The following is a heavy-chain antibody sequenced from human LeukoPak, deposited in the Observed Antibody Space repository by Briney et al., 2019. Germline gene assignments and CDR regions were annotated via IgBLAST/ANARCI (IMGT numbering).Heavy chain of an antibody. D-gene: IGHD3-9*01. CDR1: GGSFSGYY. V-gene: IGHV4-34*01. CDR3: ARGPDILTVSTLFPDY. CDR2: INHSGST. J-gene: IGHJ4*02. Sequence: SETLSLTCAVYGGSFSGYYWSWIRQPPGKGLEWIGEINHSGSTNYNPSLKSRVTISVNTSKNQFSLKLGTVTAADTAVYYCARGPDILTVSTLFPDYWGQGTLVTVSS.